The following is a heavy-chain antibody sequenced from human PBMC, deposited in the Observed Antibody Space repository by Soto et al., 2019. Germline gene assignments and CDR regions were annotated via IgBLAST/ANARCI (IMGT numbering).Heavy chain of an antibody. CDR3: ARGLNPSGSYKSPFGYYGMDA. D-gene: IGHD1-26*01. J-gene: IGHJ6*02. V-gene: IGHV3-74*01. CDR1: GFTFSSYW. Sequence: GGSLRLSCAASGFTFSSYWMHWVRQAPGKGLVWVSRINSDGSSTSYADSVKGRFTISRDNAKNTLYLQMNSLRAEDTAVYYCARGLNPSGSYKSPFGYYGMDAWGQGTTVTVSS. CDR2: INSDGSST.